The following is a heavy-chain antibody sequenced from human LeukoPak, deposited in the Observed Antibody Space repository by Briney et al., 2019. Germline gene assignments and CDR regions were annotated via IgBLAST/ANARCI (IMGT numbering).Heavy chain of an antibody. CDR3: ARIPHYDFWSGYYMDYYYMDV. Sequence: ASVKVSCKASGYTFTSYGISWVRQAPGQGLEWMGWISAYNGNTNYAQELQGRVTMTTDTSTSTAYMELRSLRSDDTAVYYCARIPHYDFWSGYYMDYYYMDVWGKGTTVTVSS. CDR2: ISAYNGNT. D-gene: IGHD3-3*01. J-gene: IGHJ6*03. CDR1: GYTFTSYG. V-gene: IGHV1-18*01.